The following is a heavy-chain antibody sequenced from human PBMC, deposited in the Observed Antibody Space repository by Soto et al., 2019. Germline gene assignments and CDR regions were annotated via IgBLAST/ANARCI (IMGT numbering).Heavy chain of an antibody. CDR2: IWYDGSNK. Sequence: QVQLVESGGGVVQPGRSLRLSCAASGFTFSSYGMHWVRQAPGKGLEWVAVIWYDGSNKYYADSVKGRFTISRDNSKNMLYLQMNSLRAEDTAVYYCARDLDGDYGAVDYWGQGTLVTVSS. J-gene: IGHJ4*02. CDR1: GFTFSSYG. D-gene: IGHD4-17*01. V-gene: IGHV3-33*01. CDR3: ARDLDGDYGAVDY.